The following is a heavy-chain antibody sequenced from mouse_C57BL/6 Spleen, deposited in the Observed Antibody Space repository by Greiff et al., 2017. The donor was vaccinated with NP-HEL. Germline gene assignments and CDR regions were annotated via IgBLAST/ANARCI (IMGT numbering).Heavy chain of an antibody. CDR3: ARGKGYTDY. J-gene: IGHJ4*01. CDR1: GYTFTSYW. V-gene: IGHV1-50*01. Sequence: VQLQQPGAELVKPGASVKLSCKASGYTFTSYWMQWVKQRPGQGLEWIGEIDPSDSYTNYNQKFKGKATLTVDTSSSTAYMQLSSLTSEDSAVYYCARGKGYTDYWGQGTSVTVSS. CDR2: IDPSDSYT.